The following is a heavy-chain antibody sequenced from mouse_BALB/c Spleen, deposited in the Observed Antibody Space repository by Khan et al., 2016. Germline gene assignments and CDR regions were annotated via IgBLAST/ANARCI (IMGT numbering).Heavy chain of an antibody. J-gene: IGHJ4*01. Sequence: VQLQESGPSLVKPSQTLSLTCSVTGDSITSGYWNWIRKFSGNKLEYLGYISYSGSTYDNPSLKNRVSITRDTSKNQFYLQLNSLIPENTATYYCATGYDFDWDYYAMDYWGQGTSVTVSS. CDR3: ATGYDFDWDYYAMDY. V-gene: IGHV3-8*02. CDR2: ISYSGST. D-gene: IGHD2-4*01. CDR1: GDSITSGY.